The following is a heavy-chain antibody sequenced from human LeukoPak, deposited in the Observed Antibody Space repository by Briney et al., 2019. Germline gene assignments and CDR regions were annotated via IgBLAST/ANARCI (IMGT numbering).Heavy chain of an antibody. CDR1: GFTFSSYS. J-gene: IGHJ3*02. Sequence: GGSLRLSCAASGFTFSSYSMNWVRQAPGKGLEWVSSISSSSSYIYYADSVKGRFTISRDNAKNSLYLQMNSLRAEDTAVYYCARRNSLGDQDAFDIWGQGTMVTVSS. CDR2: ISSSSSYI. V-gene: IGHV3-21*01. D-gene: IGHD2-21*01. CDR3: ARRNSLGDQDAFDI.